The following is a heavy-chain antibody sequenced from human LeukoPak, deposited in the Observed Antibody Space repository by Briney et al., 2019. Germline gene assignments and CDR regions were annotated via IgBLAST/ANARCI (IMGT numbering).Heavy chain of an antibody. CDR2: VNRDGSET. CDR3: ARNNGMDV. Sequence: PGGSLRLSCAASGFALSSHWMTWVRQVPGRGPEWMANVNRDGSETYYLDSVKGRFTISKDNAKNSLYLQMNSLRAEDTALYHCARNNGMDVWGQGTTVTVSS. CDR1: GFALSSHW. V-gene: IGHV3-7*03. J-gene: IGHJ6*02.